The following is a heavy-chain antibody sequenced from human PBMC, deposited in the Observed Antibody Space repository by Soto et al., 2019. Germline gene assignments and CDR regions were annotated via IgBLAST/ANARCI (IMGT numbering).Heavy chain of an antibody. CDR2: IYYSGST. V-gene: IGHV4-39*01. D-gene: IGHD2-15*01. CDR1: GGSISSSSYY. Sequence: QLQLQESGPGLVKPSETLSLTCTVSGGSISSSSYYWGWIRQPPGKGLEWIGSIYYSGSTYYNPSLMRRVPTAVDPSKNQFSLKLSSVTAADTAVYYCARHTPAISISDHWGQGTLVTVSS. J-gene: IGHJ4*02. CDR3: ARHTPAISISDH.